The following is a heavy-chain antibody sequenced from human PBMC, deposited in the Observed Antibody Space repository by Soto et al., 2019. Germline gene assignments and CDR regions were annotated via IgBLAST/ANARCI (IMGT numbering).Heavy chain of an antibody. D-gene: IGHD6-6*01. CDR3: ARSISGDPWFDP. Sequence: SETLSLTCTVSVGSSSSYYWSWIRQPPGKGLEWIGYIFHSGSTNYRPSLKSRVTISIDTSRNQFSLKLSSVTAADTAIYYCARSISGDPWFDPWGQGTLVNVSS. J-gene: IGHJ5*02. CDR2: IFHSGST. V-gene: IGHV4-59*13. CDR1: VGSSSSYY.